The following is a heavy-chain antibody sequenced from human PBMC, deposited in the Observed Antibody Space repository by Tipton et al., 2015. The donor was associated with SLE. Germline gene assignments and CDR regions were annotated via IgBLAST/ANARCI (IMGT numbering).Heavy chain of an antibody. Sequence: TLSLTCAVYGGSLSNYYWSWIRQPPGKGLEWIGDINQSGSTNYSPSLKSRVTISVDTSKNQFSLKVRSVTAADTAVYYCATIVGDYESGDFGKDVWGHGTTVAVSS. J-gene: IGHJ6*02. D-gene: IGHD4-17*01. CDR2: INQSGST. V-gene: IGHV4-34*01. CDR1: GGSLSNYY. CDR3: ATIVGDYESGDFGKDV.